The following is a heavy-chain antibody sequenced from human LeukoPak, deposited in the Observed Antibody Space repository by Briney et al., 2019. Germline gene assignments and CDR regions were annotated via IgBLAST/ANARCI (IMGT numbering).Heavy chain of an antibody. CDR1: GGSISSYY. D-gene: IGHD4-23*01. CDR2: VDWADDK. J-gene: IGHJ4*02. V-gene: IGHV2-70*11. Sequence: TLSLTCTVSGGSISSYYWSWIRQPPGKALEWLARVDWADDKYYSTSLKTRLTISRDTSKNQVVLTMTDMEPVDTATYYCARSPTVVTVGFDYWGQGILVTVSS. CDR3: ARSPTVVTVGFDY.